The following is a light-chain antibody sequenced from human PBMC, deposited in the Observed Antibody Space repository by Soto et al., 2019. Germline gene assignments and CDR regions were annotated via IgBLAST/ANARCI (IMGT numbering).Light chain of an antibody. Sequence: DIQMTQSPSSLSASIGDRVTITCRASQSISRYLTWYQQKPGNAPKLLIYDASTLQTGVPSRFSGSGSGTAFALPISSLQPEDFATYYCQQRFSTPRTFGPGTKVEIK. CDR3: QQRFSTPRT. V-gene: IGKV1-39*01. CDR2: DAS. CDR1: QSISRY. J-gene: IGKJ3*01.